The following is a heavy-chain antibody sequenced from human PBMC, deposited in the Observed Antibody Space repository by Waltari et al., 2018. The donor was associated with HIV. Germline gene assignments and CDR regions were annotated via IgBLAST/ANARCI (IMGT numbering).Heavy chain of an antibody. J-gene: IGHJ4*02. CDR1: GGSISSYY. CDR3: ASEFGSGSYYNGGYYFDY. CDR2: IYTSGST. Sequence: QVQLQESGPGLVKPSETLSLTCTVSGGSISSYYWSWIRQPAGKGLEWIGRIYTSGSTNYNPSLKSRVTMSVDTSKNQFSLKLSSVTAADTAVYYCASEFGSGSYYNGGYYFDYWGQGTLVTVSS. V-gene: IGHV4-4*07. D-gene: IGHD3-10*01.